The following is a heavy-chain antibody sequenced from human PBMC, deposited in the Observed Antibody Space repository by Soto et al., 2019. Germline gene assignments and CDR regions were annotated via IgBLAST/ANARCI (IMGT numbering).Heavy chain of an antibody. Sequence: PSETLSLTCTVSGGSITSSYWSWIRRPPGKGLEWIAYIYDTGISGYTPSTSYNPSLKSRVTMSVDTSKSQFSLKLTSVTAADTAVYYCARMGTSYSSSWYRFNWFDPWGQGTLVTVSS. J-gene: IGHJ5*02. CDR3: ARMGTSYSSSWYRFNWFDP. CDR2: IYDTGISGYTPST. D-gene: IGHD6-13*01. CDR1: GGSITSSY. V-gene: IGHV4-59*01.